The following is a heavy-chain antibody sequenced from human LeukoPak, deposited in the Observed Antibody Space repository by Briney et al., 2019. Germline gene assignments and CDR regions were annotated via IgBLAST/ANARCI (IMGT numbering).Heavy chain of an antibody. CDR2: INPAGSTI. V-gene: IGHV3-74*01. CDR3: AKSRQSYYDTGTDY. CDR1: GFTFSSFW. J-gene: IGHJ4*02. D-gene: IGHD3-22*01. Sequence: GGSLRLSCAASGFTFSSFWWHWVRQVPGKGLVWVSRINPAGSTISYADSVRGRFTISRDIAKNTLYLQMNSLRAEDTAVYYCAKSRQSYYDTGTDYWGQGTLVTVSS.